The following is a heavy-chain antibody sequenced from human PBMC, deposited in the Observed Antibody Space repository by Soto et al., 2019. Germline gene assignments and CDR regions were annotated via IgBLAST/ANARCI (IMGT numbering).Heavy chain of an antibody. Sequence: PSETLSLTCAVPGGSISSSNWWSWVRQPPGKGLEWIGEIYHSGSTNYNPSLKSRVTISVDTSKNQFSLKLSSVTAADTAVYYCARAFDILTRYYFDYWGQGTLVTVS. CDR1: GGSISSSNW. V-gene: IGHV4-4*02. D-gene: IGHD3-9*01. CDR3: ARAFDILTRYYFDY. CDR2: IYHSGST. J-gene: IGHJ4*02.